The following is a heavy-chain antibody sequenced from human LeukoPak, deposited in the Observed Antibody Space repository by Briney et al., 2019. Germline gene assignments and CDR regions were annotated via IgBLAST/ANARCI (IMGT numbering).Heavy chain of an antibody. CDR3: ARERNYGNYYFDF. D-gene: IGHD4-11*01. V-gene: IGHV1-2*02. CDR1: GYTFTGYY. Sequence: GASVKVSCKASGYTFTGYYMHWVRQAPGQGLEWMGWINPNSGGTNYAQKFQGRVTMTRDTSISTAYMELSRLRSDDTAVYYCARERNYGNYYFDFWGQGTLVTVSS. CDR2: INPNSGGT. J-gene: IGHJ4*02.